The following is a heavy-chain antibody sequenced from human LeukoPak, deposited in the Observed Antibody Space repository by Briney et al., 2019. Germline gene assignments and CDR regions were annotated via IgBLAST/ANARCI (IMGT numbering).Heavy chain of an antibody. Sequence: GGSLRLSCAASGFRFSNYAMSWVRQAPGKGLEWVSAISASGGSTYYADSVKGRFTIARDNSKTTLYLQMISLRPEDSAVYFCAKDRSTGWYAGFDFWGQGTLVTVSS. V-gene: IGHV3-23*01. CDR1: GFRFSNYA. J-gene: IGHJ5*01. CDR3: AKDRSTGWYAGFDF. CDR2: ISASGGST. D-gene: IGHD6-19*01.